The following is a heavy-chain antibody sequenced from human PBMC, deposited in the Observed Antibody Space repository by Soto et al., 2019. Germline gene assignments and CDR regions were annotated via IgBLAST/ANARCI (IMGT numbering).Heavy chain of an antibody. Sequence: QVQLVQSGAEMKEPGSSVKVSCKTSGGTFSSSAISWLRQAPGQGLEWMGGIIPLFRTPDYAQKFQGRVTXAXDXXTSTAYKGLSSLRSEDTAVYYCARDNDRLQLGGNYYYILDVWGQGTTITVSS. D-gene: IGHD4-4*01. CDR2: IIPLFRTP. CDR1: GGTFSSSA. V-gene: IGHV1-69*05. CDR3: ARDNDRLQLGGNYYYILDV. J-gene: IGHJ6*02.